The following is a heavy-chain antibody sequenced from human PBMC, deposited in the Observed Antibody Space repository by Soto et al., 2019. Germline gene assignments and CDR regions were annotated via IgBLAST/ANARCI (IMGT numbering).Heavy chain of an antibody. CDR2: IYYSGST. Sequence: QVQLQESGPGLVKPSQTLSLTCTVSGGSISSGGYYWSWIRQHPGKGLEWIGYIYYSGSTYYNPALKSLVTISVDTSKSQFSLKLSSVTAADTAVYSCARVLWGGRYLTRAIGWFDPWGQGTLVTVSS. CDR1: GGSISSGGYY. CDR3: ARVLWGGRYLTRAIGWFDP. J-gene: IGHJ5*02. V-gene: IGHV4-31*01. D-gene: IGHD1-26*01.